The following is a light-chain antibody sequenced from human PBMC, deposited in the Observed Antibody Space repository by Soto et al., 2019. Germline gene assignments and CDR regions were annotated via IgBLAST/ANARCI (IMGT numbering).Light chain of an antibody. CDR1: ENVGTN. Sequence: IVLTQSPATLSVSPGERVTLSCRASENVGTNLAWYQQRPGQPPRLLIYGSSTRATGISATFSGSGSRTECTLTISSLQSEDSAVYYCQQYNNWELSFGGGTRVEIK. CDR3: QQYNNWELS. V-gene: IGKV3D-15*01. CDR2: GSS. J-gene: IGKJ4*01.